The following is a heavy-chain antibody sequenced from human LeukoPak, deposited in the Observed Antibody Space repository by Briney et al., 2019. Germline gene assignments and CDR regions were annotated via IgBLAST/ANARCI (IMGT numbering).Heavy chain of an antibody. CDR2: IYTSGST. V-gene: IGHV4-61*02. CDR1: GGSINSGSYY. J-gene: IGHJ4*02. CDR3: ARDSIYGGVDY. Sequence: SETLSLTCTVSGGSINSGSYYWSWIRQPAGKGLEWIGRIYTSGSTNYNPSLKSRVTISVDTSKNQFSLKLSSVTAADTAVYYCARDSIYGGVDYWGQGTLVTVSS. D-gene: IGHD2-21*01.